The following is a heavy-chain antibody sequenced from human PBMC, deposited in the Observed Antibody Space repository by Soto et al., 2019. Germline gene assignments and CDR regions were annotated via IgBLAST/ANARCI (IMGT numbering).Heavy chain of an antibody. J-gene: IGHJ4*02. V-gene: IGHV3-23*01. CDR1: GFTFSSYA. CDR2: ISGGGGST. Sequence: GGSLRLSCAASGFTFSSYAMSWVRQAPGKGLEWVSAISGGGGSTYNADSVKGRFTISRDNSKNTLYLQMNSLRAGDTAVYYCARLNLYCSSTSCYDYWGQGTLVTVSS. CDR3: ARLNLYCSSTSCYDY. D-gene: IGHD2-2*01.